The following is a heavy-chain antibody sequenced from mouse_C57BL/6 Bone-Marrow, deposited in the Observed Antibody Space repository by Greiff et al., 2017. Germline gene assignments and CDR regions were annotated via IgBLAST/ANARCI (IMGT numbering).Heavy chain of an antibody. CDR1: GYTFTDYY. CDR2: INPNNGGT. D-gene: IGHD1-1*01. J-gene: IGHJ4*01. Sequence: EVMLVESGPELVKPGASVKISCKASGYTFTDYYMNWVKQSHGKSLEWIGDINPNNGGTSYNQKFKGKATLTVDKSSSTAYMELRSLTSEDSAVYYCARYLVATVVATDAMDYWGQGTSVTVSS. V-gene: IGHV1-26*01. CDR3: ARYLVATVVATDAMDY.